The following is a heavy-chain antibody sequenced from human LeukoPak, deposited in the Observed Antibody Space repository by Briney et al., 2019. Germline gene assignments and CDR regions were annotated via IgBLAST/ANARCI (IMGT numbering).Heavy chain of an antibody. Sequence: SVKVSCKASGGTFSSYAISWVRQAPGQGLEWMGRIIPILGIANYAQKFQGRVTITADKSTSTAYMELSSLRSEDTAVYYCAREYDIYTQGYFDYWGQGTLVTVSS. CDR3: AREYDIYTQGYFDY. V-gene: IGHV1-69*04. CDR1: GGTFSSYA. D-gene: IGHD3/OR15-3a*01. J-gene: IGHJ4*02. CDR2: IIPILGIA.